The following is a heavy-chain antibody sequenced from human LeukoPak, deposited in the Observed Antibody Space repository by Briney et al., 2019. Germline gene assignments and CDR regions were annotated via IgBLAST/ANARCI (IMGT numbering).Heavy chain of an antibody. CDR2: ISGSGGST. V-gene: IGHV3-23*01. CDR1: GFTFSSYA. CDR3: AKGVRYFDWLPSNFDY. Sequence: GSLRLSCAASGFTFSSYAMSWVRQAPGKGLEWVSAISGSGGSTYYADSVKGRFTISRDNSKNTLYLQMNSLRAEDTAVYYCAKGVRYFDWLPSNFDYWGQGTLVTVSS. D-gene: IGHD3-9*01. J-gene: IGHJ4*02.